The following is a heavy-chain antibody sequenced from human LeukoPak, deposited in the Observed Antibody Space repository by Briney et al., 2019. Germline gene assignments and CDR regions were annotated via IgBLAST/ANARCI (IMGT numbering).Heavy chain of an antibody. CDR3: ARETPRRGETRDGYR. D-gene: IGHD5-24*01. CDR1: GFNFRSYA. CDR2: IKQDGSET. V-gene: IGHV3-7*01. J-gene: IGHJ4*02. Sequence: GGSLRLSCAASGFNFRSYALHWVRQAPGRGLECLANIKQDGSETYYADSVKGRFTISRDNAKNSLYLQMNSLRAEDTAVYYCARETPRRGETRDGYRWGQGTLVTVSS.